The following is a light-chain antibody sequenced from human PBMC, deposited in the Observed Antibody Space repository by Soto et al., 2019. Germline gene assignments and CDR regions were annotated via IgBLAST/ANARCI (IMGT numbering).Light chain of an antibody. Sequence: EIVLTQPPGTLSLSPGERATLSCRASQSVSSSYLAWYQQKPGQAPRLLIYGASSRATGIPDRFSGSGSGTDFTLTISRLEPEDFAVYYCQQYGSSPWTFGQGT. J-gene: IGKJ1*01. V-gene: IGKV3-20*01. CDR2: GAS. CDR3: QQYGSSPWT. CDR1: QSVSSSY.